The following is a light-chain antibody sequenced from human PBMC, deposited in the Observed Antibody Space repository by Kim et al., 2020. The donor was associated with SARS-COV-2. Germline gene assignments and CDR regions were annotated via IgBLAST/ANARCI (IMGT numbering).Light chain of an antibody. J-gene: IGLJ3*02. V-gene: IGLV1-40*01. CDR1: SSNIGAGFD. Sequence: QSVLTQPPSVSGAPGQRVTISCTGSSSNIGAGFDVHWFQQFPGTAPKLLISSSSNRPSGVPDRFSGSKSATSASLAISGLQAEDEADYYCQSYDTSLNGWVFGGGTQLTVL. CDR2: SSS. CDR3: QSYDTSLNGWV.